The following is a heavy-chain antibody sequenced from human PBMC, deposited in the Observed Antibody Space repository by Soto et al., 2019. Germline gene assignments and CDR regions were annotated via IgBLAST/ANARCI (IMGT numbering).Heavy chain of an antibody. Sequence: QVQLVQSGTEVKKPGASVKVSCKASGYTFSTYGISWVRQAPGQGLEWMAWINTSNGDTHYDQKVQDRVSMTTDRLTSTAYMELRSLRSDDTAIYYCARDSAAHGPVFDYWGQGTLVTVSS. CDR3: ARDSAAHGPVFDY. V-gene: IGHV1-18*04. CDR1: GYTFSTYG. D-gene: IGHD6-13*01. J-gene: IGHJ4*02. CDR2: INTSNGDT.